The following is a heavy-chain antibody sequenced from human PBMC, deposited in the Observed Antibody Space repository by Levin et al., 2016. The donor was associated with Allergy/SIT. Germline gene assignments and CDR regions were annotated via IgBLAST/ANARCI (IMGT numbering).Heavy chain of an antibody. CDR1: GGSFSGYY. D-gene: IGHD3-10*01. CDR2: INHSGST. J-gene: IGHJ4*02. V-gene: IGHV4-34*01. Sequence: SETLSLTCAVYGGSFSGYYWSWIRQPPGKGLEWIGEINHSGSTNYNPSLKSRVTISVDTSKNQFSLKLSSVTAADTAVYYCARRGRGDLDYWGQGTLVTVSS. CDR3: ARRGRGDLDY.